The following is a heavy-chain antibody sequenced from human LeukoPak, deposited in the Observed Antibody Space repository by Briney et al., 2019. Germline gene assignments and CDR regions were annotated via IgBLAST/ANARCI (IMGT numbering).Heavy chain of an antibody. CDR1: GFSFSNYG. D-gene: IGHD3-10*01. CDR3: AKSSGYGSYDHFDF. J-gene: IGHJ4*02. CDR2: ISYDGHTK. Sequence: PGGSLRLSCSVSGFSFSNYGMHWVRQAPGKGLEWVAVISYDGHTKNYVDSVKGRFTVSRDSPQNTLYLQMNSLTTEDTAVYYCAKSSGYGSYDHFDFWGQGTLVTV. V-gene: IGHV3-30*18.